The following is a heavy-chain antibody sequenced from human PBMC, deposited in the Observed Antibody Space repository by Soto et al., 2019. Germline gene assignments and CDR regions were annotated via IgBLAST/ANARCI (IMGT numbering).Heavy chain of an antibody. CDR2: ISSSSSYT. V-gene: IGHV3-11*05. Sequence: QVQLVESGGGLVKPGGSLRLSCAASGFTFSDYYMSWIRQAPGKGLEWVSYISSSSSYTNYADSVKGRFTISRDNAKNSLYLQMNSLRAEDTAVYYCASLRGAVAEFVDYWGQGTLVTVSS. J-gene: IGHJ4*02. D-gene: IGHD6-19*01. CDR1: GFTFSDYY. CDR3: ASLRGAVAEFVDY.